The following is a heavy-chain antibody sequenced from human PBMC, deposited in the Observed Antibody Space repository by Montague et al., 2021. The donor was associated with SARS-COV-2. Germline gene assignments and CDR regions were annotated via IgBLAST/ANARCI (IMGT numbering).Heavy chain of an antibody. CDR3: ARRARWNIVVVVGDRHAFDI. D-gene: IGHD2-15*01. J-gene: IGHJ3*02. CDR1: GGSISSSSYY. CDR2: IYYTGXP. Sequence: SETLSLTCTVSGGSISSSSYYWGWIRQPPGKGLEWIGSIYYTGXPXYXXXXKXRVTISVGTSKNQFSLDLSSVTAADTAVYYCARRARWNIVVVVGDRHAFDIWGQGTMVTVSS. V-gene: IGHV4-39*01.